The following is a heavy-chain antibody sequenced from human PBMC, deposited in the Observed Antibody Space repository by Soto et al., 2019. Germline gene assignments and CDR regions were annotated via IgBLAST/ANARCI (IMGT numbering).Heavy chain of an antibody. CDR3: ARGNALDV. D-gene: IGHD3-10*01. V-gene: IGHV6-1*01. Sequence: SQTLSLTCAISGDSVSSDITSWNWIRQSPSRGLEWVGRTYYRSKWFHDYAASVKGRITINPDTSKNQFSLELNSMTPEDTAVYYCARGNALDVWGQGTVVTVSS. CDR2: TYYRSKWFH. J-gene: IGHJ3*01. CDR1: GDSVSSDITS.